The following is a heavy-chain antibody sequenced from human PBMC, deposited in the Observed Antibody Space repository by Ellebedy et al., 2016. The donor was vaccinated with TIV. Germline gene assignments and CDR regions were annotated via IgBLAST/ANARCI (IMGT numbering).Heavy chain of an antibody. D-gene: IGHD3-3*01. CDR1: GGTFSSYA. V-gene: IGHV1-69*13. J-gene: IGHJ5*02. CDR3: ARVRFSYPNWGFNP. CDR2: IIPIFGTA. Sequence: SVKVSXXASGGTFSSYAISWVRQAPGQGLEWMGGIIPIFGTANYAQKFQGRVTITADESTSTAYMELSSLRSEDTAVYYCARVRFSYPNWGFNPWGQGTLVTVSS.